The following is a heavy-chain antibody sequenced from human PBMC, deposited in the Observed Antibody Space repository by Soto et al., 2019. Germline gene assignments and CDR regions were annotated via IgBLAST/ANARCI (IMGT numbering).Heavy chain of an antibody. J-gene: IGHJ3*02. CDR3: ARAYGDRQHDAFDI. V-gene: IGHV4-31*03. CDR2: INYSGRT. Sequence: QVQLQESGPGLVKPSQTLSLTCTVSGGSISSGGYYWSWIRQHPGKSLEWIGYINYSGRTYYNPSLKSRVTISVVTSKNQFSLKLSSVTAADTAVYYCARAYGDRQHDAFDIWGQGTMVTVSS. CDR1: GGSISSGGYY. D-gene: IGHD4-17*01.